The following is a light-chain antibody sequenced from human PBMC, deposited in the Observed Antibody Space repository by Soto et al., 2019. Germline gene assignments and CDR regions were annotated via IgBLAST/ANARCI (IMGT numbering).Light chain of an antibody. CDR3: QQYGSSSIT. J-gene: IGKJ5*01. Sequence: EIVLTQSPGLLSLSPGERATLSCRASQSIDSRYLGWYQQKPGQTPRLLIYGASSRATGIPDKFSGSGSGTDFTLTISRLEPEDFAVYYCQQYGSSSITFGQGTRREIK. CDR2: GAS. CDR1: QSIDSRY. V-gene: IGKV3-20*01.